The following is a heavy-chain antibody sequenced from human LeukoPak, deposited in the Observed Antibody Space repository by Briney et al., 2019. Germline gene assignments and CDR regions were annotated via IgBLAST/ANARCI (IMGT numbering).Heavy chain of an antibody. CDR2: ISSSSSYI. J-gene: IGHJ3*02. CDR3: ARAHADSDAFDI. CDR1: GFTFSSYS. V-gene: IGHV3-21*01. Sequence: GGPLRLSCAASGFTFSSYSMNWVRQAPGKGLKWVSSISSSSSYIYYADSVKGRFTISRDNAKNSLYLQMNSLRAEDTAVYYCARAHADSDAFDIWGQGTMVTVSS.